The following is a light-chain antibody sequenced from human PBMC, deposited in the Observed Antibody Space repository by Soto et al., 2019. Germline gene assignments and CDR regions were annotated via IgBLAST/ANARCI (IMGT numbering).Light chain of an antibody. Sequence: EIVLTQSPDALSLSPGARATLSCRASQSVSRSYLAWYQQKPGQAPRLLIYGASTRATGIPDRFSCSGSGTDFTLTISRLATEGFEVFECQQYAYLPWTFGQGTKVEIK. J-gene: IGKJ1*01. CDR2: GAS. CDR3: QQYAYLPWT. V-gene: IGKV3-20*01. CDR1: QSVSRSY.